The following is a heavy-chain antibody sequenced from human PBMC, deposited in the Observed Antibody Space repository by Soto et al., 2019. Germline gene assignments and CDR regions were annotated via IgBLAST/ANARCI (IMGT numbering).Heavy chain of an antibody. J-gene: IGHJ4*02. Sequence: EVQLLESGGGLVQPGGSLRLSCAASGFTFSSYAMSWVRQAPGKGLEWVSAISGSGGSTYYADSVKGRFTISRDNSKNTLYLQMNSLRAEDTAVYYYAKDQGGQLTEFNFDYWGQGTLVTVSS. D-gene: IGHD6-6*01. CDR1: GFTFSSYA. CDR3: AKDQGGQLTEFNFDY. V-gene: IGHV3-23*01. CDR2: ISGSGGST.